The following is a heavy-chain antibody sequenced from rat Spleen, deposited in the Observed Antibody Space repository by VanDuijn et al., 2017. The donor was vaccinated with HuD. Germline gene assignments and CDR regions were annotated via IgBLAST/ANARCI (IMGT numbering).Heavy chain of an antibody. CDR3: TRGYYFDY. CDR2: ISYDGSTP. Sequence: EVQVVESGGGIVQPGRSMKLSCAASGFTFSNYDMVWVRQAPTKGLKWVASISYDGSTPYYRDSVKGRFTFSRDNAKSTLYLQMDSLRSEDTATYYCTRGYYFDYWGQGVMVTVSS. J-gene: IGHJ2*01. V-gene: IGHV5-7*01. CDR1: GFTFSNYD.